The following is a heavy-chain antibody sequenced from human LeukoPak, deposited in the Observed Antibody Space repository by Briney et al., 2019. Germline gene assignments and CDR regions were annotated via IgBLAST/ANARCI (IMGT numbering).Heavy chain of an antibody. CDR2: INHSGST. CDR3: ARSGFGNWSDP. D-gene: IGHD3-16*01. CDR1: GGSFSGYY. Sequence: ASETLSLTCAVYGGSFSGYYWSWIRQPPGKGLEWIGEINHSGSTNYNPSLKSRVTISVDTSKNQFSLKLSSVTAADTAVYYCARSGFGNWSDPWGQGTLVTVSS. V-gene: IGHV4-34*01. J-gene: IGHJ5*02.